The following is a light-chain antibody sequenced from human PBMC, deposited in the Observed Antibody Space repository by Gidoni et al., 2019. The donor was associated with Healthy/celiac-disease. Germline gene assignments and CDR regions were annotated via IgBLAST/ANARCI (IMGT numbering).Light chain of an antibody. CDR3: SSYTSSSTYV. CDR2: EFS. CDR1: SSDVGGYNY. J-gene: IGLJ1*01. Sequence: QSALTQPASVSGSPGQSITISCTVTSSDVGGYNYVPWHQQHPGKAPKLSIYEFSNRPSGVSNRFSGSKSGNTASLTISGLQAEDEADYYCSSYTSSSTYVFGTGTKVTVL. V-gene: IGLV2-14*01.